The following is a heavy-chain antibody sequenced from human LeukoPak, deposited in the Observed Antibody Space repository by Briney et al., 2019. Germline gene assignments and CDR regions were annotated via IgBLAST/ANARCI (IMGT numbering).Heavy chain of an antibody. CDR1: GGSFSGYY. D-gene: IGHD2-21*01. Sequence: ETLSLTCAVYGGSFSGYYWSWIRQPPGKGLEWVSSIRTNGGSTYYADSVKGRFTISRDNSKNRLYLQMNSLRAEDTAVYYCAKDIVVSGYYGMDVWGQGTTVTVSS. J-gene: IGHJ6*02. CDR3: AKDIVVSGYYGMDV. CDR2: IRTNGGST. V-gene: IGHV3-23*01.